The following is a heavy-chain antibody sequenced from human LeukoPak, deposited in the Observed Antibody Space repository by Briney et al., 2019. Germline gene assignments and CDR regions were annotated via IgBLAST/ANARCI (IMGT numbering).Heavy chain of an antibody. CDR3: AKDPLYDSSGYYYN. J-gene: IGHJ4*02. D-gene: IGHD3-22*01. CDR1: GFTFSSYA. V-gene: IGHV3-23*01. CDR2: ISGSGGST. Sequence: GGSLRLSCAASGFTFSSYAMSWVRQAPGKGLEWVSAISGSGGSTYYADSVKGRFTISRDNSKNTLYLQMNSLRAEDTAVYYCAKDPLYDSSGYYYNWGQGTLVTVSS.